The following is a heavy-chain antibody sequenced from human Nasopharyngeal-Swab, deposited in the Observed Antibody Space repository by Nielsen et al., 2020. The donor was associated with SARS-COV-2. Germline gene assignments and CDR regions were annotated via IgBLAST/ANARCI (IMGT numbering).Heavy chain of an antibody. D-gene: IGHD2-2*01. Sequence: GESLKISCQGSGYTFSSYWIAWVRQMPGEGLEWMGMIYPSDSDTRYSPYFQGQVTMSVDKSINTAYLHWSSLKASDTAMYYCARHGGFCSSTNCYGGWFDPWGQGTQVIVSS. J-gene: IGHJ5*02. CDR2: IYPSDSDT. CDR3: ARHGGFCSSTNCYGGWFDP. V-gene: IGHV5-51*01. CDR1: GYTFSSYW.